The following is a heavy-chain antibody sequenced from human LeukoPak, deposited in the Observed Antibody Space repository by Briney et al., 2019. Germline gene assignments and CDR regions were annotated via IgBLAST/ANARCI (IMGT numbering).Heavy chain of an antibody. CDR2: IYHSGST. CDR3: ARVSNVDPFY. CDR1: GYSISSGYY. D-gene: IGHD5-12*01. J-gene: IGHJ4*02. Sequence: PPETLSLTCTVSGYSISSGYYWGWIRQPPGKGLEWIGSIYHSGSTYYNPSLKRRVTISVDTSKNQFSLKLSSVTAADTAVYYCARVSNVDPFYWGQGTLVAVSS. V-gene: IGHV4-38-2*02.